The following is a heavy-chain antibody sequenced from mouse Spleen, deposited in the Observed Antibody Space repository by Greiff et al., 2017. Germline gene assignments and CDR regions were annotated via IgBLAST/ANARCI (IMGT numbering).Heavy chain of an antibody. Sequence: EVQRVESGGGLVQPGGSRKLSCAASGFTFSSFGMHWVRQAPEKGLEWVAYISSGSSTIYYADTVKGRFTISRDNPKNTLFLQMTSLRSEDTAMYYCARDYDYRFPYWYFDVWGAGTTVTVSS. CDR3: ARDYDYRFPYWYFDV. CDR1: GFTFSSFG. J-gene: IGHJ1*01. V-gene: IGHV5-17*02. CDR2: ISSGSSTI. D-gene: IGHD2-4*01.